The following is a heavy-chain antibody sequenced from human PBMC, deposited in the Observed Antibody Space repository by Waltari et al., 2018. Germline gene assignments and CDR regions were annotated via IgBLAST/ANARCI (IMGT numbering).Heavy chain of an antibody. CDR2: LSDSEST. D-gene: IGHD2-21*01. Sequence: QVQLQESGPGLVKPSGTLSLTCAVSGGSITRSTWWSWVRQPPGKGLEWIGELSDSESTNYNPSLKSRVTISVDKSKNQLSLKLSSVTAADTAVYYCATIAWVAPFDNWGQGTLVTVSS. V-gene: IGHV4-4*02. CDR3: ATIAWVAPFDN. J-gene: IGHJ4*02. CDR1: GGSITRSTW.